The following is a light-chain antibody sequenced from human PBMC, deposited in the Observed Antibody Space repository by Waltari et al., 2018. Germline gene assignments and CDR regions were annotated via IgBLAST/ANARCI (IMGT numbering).Light chain of an antibody. V-gene: IGLV10-54*04. CDR1: SNNVGNQG. J-gene: IGLJ1*01. CDR3: SAWDISLNTHV. CDR2: RNN. Sequence: QAGLTQPPSVSKGLRQTATLTCTGNSNNVGNQGAAWLQQHQGHPPKLLPYRNNNRPSGISERFSASRSGNTTSLTITGLQPEDEADYYCSAWDISLNTHVFGTGTKVTVL.